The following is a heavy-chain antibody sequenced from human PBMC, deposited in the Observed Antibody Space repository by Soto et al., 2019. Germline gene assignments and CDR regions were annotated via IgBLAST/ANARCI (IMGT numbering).Heavy chain of an antibody. Sequence: GTSVKVSCKTSGFTFSSAAVHWVRQARGHRLQWIGWIDVGSANANYAQMLQERVTISRDTSTSTAYMELRSLRSDDTAVYYCARDAGSFYGMDVWGQGTTVTVS. D-gene: IGHD3-16*02. CDR1: GFTFSSAA. CDR3: ARDAGSFYGMDV. CDR2: IDVGSANA. J-gene: IGHJ6*02. V-gene: IGHV1-58*01.